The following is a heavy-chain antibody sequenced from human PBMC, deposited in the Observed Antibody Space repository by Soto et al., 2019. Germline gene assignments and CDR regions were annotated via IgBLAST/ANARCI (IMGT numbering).Heavy chain of an antibody. D-gene: IGHD1-26*01. CDR1: GASISGLY. Sequence: PSETLSLSGTVYGASISGLYWSRIRQPPGKRVELVGLINHSXTTNYNPSLKSRVTISVDTSKNQFSLKLSSVTAADTAVYYCARAEIVGATYDDYWGQGTLVTVSS. CDR2: INHSXTT. J-gene: IGHJ4*02. V-gene: IGHV4-34*01. CDR3: ARAEIVGATYDDY.